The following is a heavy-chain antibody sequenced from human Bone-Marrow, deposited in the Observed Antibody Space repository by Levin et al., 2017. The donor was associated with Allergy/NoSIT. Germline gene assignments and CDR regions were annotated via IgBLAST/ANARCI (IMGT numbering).Heavy chain of an antibody. CDR3: ARAKDFGVVIFDY. J-gene: IGHJ4*02. V-gene: IGHV4-30-4*01. CDR2: IHYSGST. Sequence: PSETLSLTCTVSGGSISSGDYYWSWIRQPPGKGLEWIGYIHYSGSTYYNSSLKSRLTISVDTSKNQFSLKLNSVTAADTAVYYCARAKDFGVVIFDYWGQGTLVTVSS. D-gene: IGHD3-3*01. CDR1: GGSISSGDYY.